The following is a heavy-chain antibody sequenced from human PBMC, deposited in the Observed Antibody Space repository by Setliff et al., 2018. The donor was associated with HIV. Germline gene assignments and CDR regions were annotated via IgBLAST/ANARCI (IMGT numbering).Heavy chain of an antibody. CDR2: INHSGST. Sequence: ASETLSLTCAVYGGSFSGYYWSWIRQPPGKGLEWIGEINHSGSTNYNPSLKSRVTISVDTSKNQSSLKLSSVTAADTAVYYCARGGGNPFDYWGQGTLVTVSS. V-gene: IGHV4-34*01. J-gene: IGHJ4*02. CDR3: ARGGGNPFDY. CDR1: GGSFSGYY.